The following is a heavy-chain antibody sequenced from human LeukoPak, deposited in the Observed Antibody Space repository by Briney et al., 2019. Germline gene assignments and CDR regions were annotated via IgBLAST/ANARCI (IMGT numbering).Heavy chain of an antibody. CDR1: GYSFPNYG. D-gene: IGHD2-2*01. J-gene: IGHJ6*03. CDR3: ATPAKGAYFYYSMDV. Sequence: AAVKLSCNASGYSFPNYGFTWVRQAPGQGQERMGWISSYNGNTQYAQNFQGRLTLTTDTSTNKAYMDLRSLRSNDTAVYYCATPAKGAYFYYSMDVWGAGTTVTVSS. V-gene: IGHV1-18*01. CDR2: ISSYNGNT.